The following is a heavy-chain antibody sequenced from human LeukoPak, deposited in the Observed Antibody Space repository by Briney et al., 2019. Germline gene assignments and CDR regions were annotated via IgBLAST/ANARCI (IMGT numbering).Heavy chain of an antibody. D-gene: IGHD5-12*01. Sequence: NPGGSLRLSCAASGFTFSSYSMNWVRQAPGKGLEWVSSISSSSYIYYADSVKGRFTISRDNAKNSLYLQMNSLRAEDTAVYYCARDTSGYDFDYWGQGTLVTVSS. J-gene: IGHJ4*02. CDR2: ISSSSYI. CDR3: ARDTSGYDFDY. V-gene: IGHV3-21*01. CDR1: GFTFSSYS.